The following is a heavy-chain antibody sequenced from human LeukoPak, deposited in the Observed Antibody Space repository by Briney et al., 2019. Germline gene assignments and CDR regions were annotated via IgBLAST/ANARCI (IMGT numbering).Heavy chain of an antibody. V-gene: IGHV3-48*03. CDR2: IISSGSTL. Sequence: GGSLRLSCAASGFTFSNYEMNWVRQAPGKGLEWVSYIISSGSTLYYANSVKGRFTISRDNAKNSLYLQMNSLRAEDTAVYYCARDGSGYGHDAFDIWGQGTIVTVSS. CDR1: GFTFSNYE. CDR3: ARDGSGYGHDAFDI. D-gene: IGHD5-12*01. J-gene: IGHJ3*02.